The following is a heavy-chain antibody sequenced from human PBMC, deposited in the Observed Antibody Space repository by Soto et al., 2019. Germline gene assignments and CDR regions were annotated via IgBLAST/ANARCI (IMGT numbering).Heavy chain of an antibody. CDR3: ARDTPDILTGYYGYYFDY. CDR1: GYTFTSYG. D-gene: IGHD3-9*01. Sequence: QVQLVQSGAEVKKPGASVKVSCKASGYTFTSYGISWVRQAPGQGLEWMGWISAYNGNTNYAQKLQGRVTMTTDTSTSTAYMELRSLRSDDTAVYYCARDTPDILTGYYGYYFDYWGQETLVTVSS. J-gene: IGHJ4*02. CDR2: ISAYNGNT. V-gene: IGHV1-18*04.